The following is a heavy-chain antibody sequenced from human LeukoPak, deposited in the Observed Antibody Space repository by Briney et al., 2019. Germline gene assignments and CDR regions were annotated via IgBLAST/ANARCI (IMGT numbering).Heavy chain of an antibody. Sequence: SETLSLTCTASGGSISSYYWSWIRQPAGKGLEWIGRIYTSGSTNYNPSLKSRVTMSVDTSKNQFSLKLSSVTAADTAVYYCARGGYYYDSSGYYSAFDIWGQGTMVTVSS. CDR3: ARGGYYYDSSGYYSAFDI. CDR2: IYTSGST. J-gene: IGHJ3*02. CDR1: GGSISSYY. V-gene: IGHV4-4*07. D-gene: IGHD3-22*01.